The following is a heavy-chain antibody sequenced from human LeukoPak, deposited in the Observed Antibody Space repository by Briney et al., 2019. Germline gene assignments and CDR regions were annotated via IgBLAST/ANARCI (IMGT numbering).Heavy chain of an antibody. CDR2: IGWNSDSI. Sequence: SGGSLRLSCAASGFTFHDYAMHWVRQAPGKGLEWVSGIGWNSDSIGYADSVKGRFIISRDNAKKSLYLQMNSLRVEDTAFYYCAKAGYSSGWYDPWFDPWGQGTLVTVSS. D-gene: IGHD6-19*01. J-gene: IGHJ5*02. CDR3: AKAGYSSGWYDPWFDP. V-gene: IGHV3-9*01. CDR1: GFTFHDYA.